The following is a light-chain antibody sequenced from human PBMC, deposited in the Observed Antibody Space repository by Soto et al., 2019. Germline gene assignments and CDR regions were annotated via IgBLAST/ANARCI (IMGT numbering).Light chain of an antibody. Sequence: EIVLTQFPGTLSLSPVEISTLPCKASQSVNSNYLAWYKQKPGPPPRLLISGTSSRATGIPDRFIGSGSGTDFTLIITSLEPEDFALYYCLQYGDSLKTFGQGTNVYIK. J-gene: IGKJ1*01. V-gene: IGKV3-20*01. CDR1: QSVNSNY. CDR3: LQYGDSLKT. CDR2: GTS.